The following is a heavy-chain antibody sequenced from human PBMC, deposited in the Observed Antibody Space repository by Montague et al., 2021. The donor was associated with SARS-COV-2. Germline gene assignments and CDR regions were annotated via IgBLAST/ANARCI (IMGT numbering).Heavy chain of an antibody. CDR1: GASFSGYY. D-gene: IGHD3-16*01. J-gene: IGHJ4*02. Sequence: SETLSLTCAVYGASFSGYYWTWIRQYPAKGLEWIAEINHSGTTNYNFNSSLRSRATISVDTSKSQFSLKLSSVTAAATVVYYCARWDPHTLPLIALCGQSGRDYWGQGTLVTVSS. V-gene: IGHV4-34*01. CDR3: ARWDPHTLPLIALCGQSGRDY. CDR2: INHSGTT.